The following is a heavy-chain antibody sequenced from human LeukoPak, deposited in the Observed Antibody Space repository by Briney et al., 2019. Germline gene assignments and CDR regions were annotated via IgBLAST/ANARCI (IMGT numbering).Heavy chain of an antibody. D-gene: IGHD6-13*01. CDR1: GYSFTSYW. CDR2: TYPGDSDT. Sequence: GESLKISCKGSGYSFTSYWIGWVRQMPGKGLEWMGITYPGDSDTRYSPSFQGQVTISADKSISTAYLQWSSLKASDTAMYYCARQEVLSAAGTRWFDPWGQGTLVTVSS. J-gene: IGHJ5*02. V-gene: IGHV5-51*01. CDR3: ARQEVLSAAGTRWFDP.